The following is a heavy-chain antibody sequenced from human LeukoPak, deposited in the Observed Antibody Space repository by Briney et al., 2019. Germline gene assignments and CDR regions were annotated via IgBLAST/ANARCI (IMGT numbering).Heavy chain of an antibody. CDR2: ISAYNGNT. CDR3: ARDHRYYDSSGYYYKSHYYYYYMDV. D-gene: IGHD3-22*01. CDR1: GYTFTSYG. J-gene: IGHJ6*03. V-gene: IGHV1-18*01. Sequence: ASVKVSCKASGYTFTSYGISWVRQAPGQGLEWMGWISAYNGNTNYAQKLQGRVTMTTDTFTGTAYMELRSLRSDDTAVYYCARDHRYYDSSGYYYKSHYYYYYMDVWGKGTTVTVSS.